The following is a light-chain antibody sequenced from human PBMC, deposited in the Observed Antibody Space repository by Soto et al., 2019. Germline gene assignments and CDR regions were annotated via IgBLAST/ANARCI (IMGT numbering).Light chain of an antibody. CDR1: QSVSSSY. J-gene: IGKJ4*01. CDR2: GAS. CDR3: QRRTTWPPT. Sequence: EIVLTQSPGTLSLSPGERATLSCRASQSVSSSYLAWYQQKPGQAPRLLIYGASSRATGIPDRFSGSGSGTDFTLTINRLEPEDFAVYYCQRRTTWPPTFGGGTKVELK. V-gene: IGKV3D-20*02.